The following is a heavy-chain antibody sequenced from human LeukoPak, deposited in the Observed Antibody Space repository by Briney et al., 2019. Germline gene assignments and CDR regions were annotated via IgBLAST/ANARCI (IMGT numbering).Heavy chain of an antibody. CDR3: ARVMAVAGSHGGY. J-gene: IGHJ4*02. D-gene: IGHD6-19*01. Sequence: ASVKVSCKASGYTFNGYYIHWVRQAPGQGLEWMGWINPNSGATNYAQRFQDRVTVTRDSSISTAYMELTRLTSDDTAVYYCARVMAVAGSHGGYWGQGTLVTVSS. CDR2: INPNSGAT. V-gene: IGHV1-2*02. CDR1: GYTFNGYY.